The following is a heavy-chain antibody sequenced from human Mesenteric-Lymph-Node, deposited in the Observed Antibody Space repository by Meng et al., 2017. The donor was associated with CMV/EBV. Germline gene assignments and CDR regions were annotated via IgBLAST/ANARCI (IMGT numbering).Heavy chain of an antibody. D-gene: IGHD5-18*01. J-gene: IGHJ4*02. CDR1: GGSFSGYY. V-gene: IGHV4-34*01. Sequence: SETLSLTCAVHGGSFSGYYWTWIRQPPGKGLEWIGEIHPSGTTHYIPSLESRVTISIDTSKNHFSLKATSVTAADTAVYYCSRGGDSAKLGNYWGQGTLVTVSS. CDR3: SRGGDSAKLGNY. CDR2: IHPSGTT.